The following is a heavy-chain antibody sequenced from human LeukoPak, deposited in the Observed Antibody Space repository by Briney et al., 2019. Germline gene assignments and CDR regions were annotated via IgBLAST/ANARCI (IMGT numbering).Heavy chain of an antibody. CDR3: ARRPVHDAFDI. V-gene: IGHV4-39*01. CDR2: IYYSGST. CDR1: GGSISSSSYY. Sequence: SETLSLTCTVSGGSISSSSYYWGWIRQPPGKGLEWIGSIYYSGSTYYNPSLKSRVTISVDTSKNQFSLKLSSVTAADTAAYYCARRPVHDAFDIWGQGTMVTVSS. J-gene: IGHJ3*02.